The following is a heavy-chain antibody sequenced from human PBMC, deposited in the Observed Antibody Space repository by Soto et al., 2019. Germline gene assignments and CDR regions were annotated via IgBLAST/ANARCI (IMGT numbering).Heavy chain of an antibody. CDR3: ARKGGFCTDVLCVYGMEV. D-gene: IGHD2-8*01. CDR1: GFTFSSYG. Sequence: EGQLGELCGNWVQPGGSLRLSCVASGFTFSSYGMNWVRQSPGKGLEWVSYIGSSRTPIKYADSVKGRFTFSSDNAKKSRCLEMKSLRDDDTAVYYCARKGGFCTDVLCVYGMEVWGQGTKVTVSS. CDR2: IGSSRTPI. J-gene: IGHJ6*02. V-gene: IGHV3-48*02.